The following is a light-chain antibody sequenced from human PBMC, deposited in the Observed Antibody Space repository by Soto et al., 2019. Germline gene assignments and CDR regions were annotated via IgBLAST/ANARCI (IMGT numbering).Light chain of an antibody. Sequence: EIVMTLSPATLSVPPGERVTFSCRASQGVSRKLAWYQHKPGQAPRLLIYGASNRATGIPDRFSGSGSGTDFTLTISRLEPEDFAVYYCQQYGSSGTFGQGTKVDIK. CDR3: QQYGSSGT. CDR2: GAS. V-gene: IGKV3-20*01. J-gene: IGKJ1*01. CDR1: QGVSRK.